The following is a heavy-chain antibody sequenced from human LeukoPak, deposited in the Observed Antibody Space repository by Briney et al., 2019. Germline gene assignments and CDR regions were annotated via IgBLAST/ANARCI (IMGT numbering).Heavy chain of an antibody. V-gene: IGHV4-30-4*01. CDR1: GGSISSGDYY. J-gene: IGHJ3*02. CDR2: IYYSGST. D-gene: IGHD1-26*01. Sequence: SETLSLTCTVSGGSISSGDYYWSWIRQPPGKGLEWIGYIYYSGSTYYNPSLKSRVTISVDTSKNQFSLKLSSVTAADTAVYYCARDVGYIEWELLGAFDIWGQGTMVTVSS. CDR3: ARDVGYIEWELLGAFDI.